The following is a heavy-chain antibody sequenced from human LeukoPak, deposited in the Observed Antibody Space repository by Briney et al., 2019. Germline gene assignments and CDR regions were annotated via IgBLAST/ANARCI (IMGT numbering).Heavy chain of an antibody. CDR2: ISGSGGST. Sequence: PGGSLRLSCAASGFTFSSYAMSWVRQAPGKGLEWVSAISGSGGSTYYADSVKGRFTISRDNSKNTLYVQMNSLRAEDTAVYHCAKDRKNNDYVAFDIWGQGTMVTFSS. CDR3: AKDRKNNDYVAFDI. J-gene: IGHJ3*02. V-gene: IGHV3-23*01. D-gene: IGHD3-10*02. CDR1: GFTFSSYA.